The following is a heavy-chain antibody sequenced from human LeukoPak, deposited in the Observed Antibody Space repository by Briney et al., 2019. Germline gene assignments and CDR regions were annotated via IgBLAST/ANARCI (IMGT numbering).Heavy chain of an antibody. CDR2: ISYDGSNE. CDR3: ARETGYCSSWPLEY. D-gene: IGHD6-13*01. V-gene: IGHV3-30*04. Sequence: GGSLRLSCAASGFTFSGYAMRWVRQAPGKGLEWVTYISYDGSNEYYADSVRSRFTISRDNSKSTLYLQMNSLSAGDTAVYYCARETGYCSSWPLEYWGQGTLVTVSS. J-gene: IGHJ4*02. CDR1: GFTFSGYA.